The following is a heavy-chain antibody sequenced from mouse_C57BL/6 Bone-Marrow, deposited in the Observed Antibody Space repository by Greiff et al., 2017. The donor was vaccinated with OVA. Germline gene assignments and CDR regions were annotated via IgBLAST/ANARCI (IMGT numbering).Heavy chain of an antibody. V-gene: IGHV10-1*01. CDR3: VRHGAAY. CDR1: GFSFNTYA. CDR2: IRSKSNNYAT. J-gene: IGHJ3*01. Sequence: EVHLVESGGGLVQPKGSLKLSCAASGFSFNTYAMNWVRQAQGKGLEWVARIRSKSNNYATYYADSVKDRFTISRDDSESMLYLQMNNLKTEDTAMYYSVRHGAAYWGQETLVTVSA.